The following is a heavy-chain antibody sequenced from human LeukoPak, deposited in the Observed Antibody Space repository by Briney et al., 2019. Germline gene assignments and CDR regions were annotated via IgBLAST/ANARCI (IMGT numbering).Heavy chain of an antibody. D-gene: IGHD3-3*01. CDR2: FKSNIDGGTT. J-gene: IGHJ4*02. V-gene: IGHV3-15*01. CDR3: TTDFSHFDFSSGYYSY. CDR1: GFGFTNAW. Sequence: GGSLRLSCAASGFGFTNAWMVWVRQTPGKGLNWFGGFKSNIDGGTTDIAAPVKGRFTISRDDLTRTLYLQMNSLKTEDTGIYYCTTDFSHFDFSSGYYSYWGQGSLVTVSS.